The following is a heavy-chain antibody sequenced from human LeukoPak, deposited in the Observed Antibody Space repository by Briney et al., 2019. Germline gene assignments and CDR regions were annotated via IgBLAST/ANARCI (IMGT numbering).Heavy chain of an antibody. CDR3: ARDWVSGSGSLDS. V-gene: IGHV3-74*01. CDR1: GFTFSHYW. Sequence: GGSLRLSCAASGFTFSHYWMHWVRQVPGKGLVWVSRVRPEGFRTYYADSVKGRFTISRDNAKDTLYLQMNSLRAEDTAMYYCARDWVSGSGSLDSWGQGILVTVSS. J-gene: IGHJ4*02. CDR2: VRPEGFRT. D-gene: IGHD3-10*01.